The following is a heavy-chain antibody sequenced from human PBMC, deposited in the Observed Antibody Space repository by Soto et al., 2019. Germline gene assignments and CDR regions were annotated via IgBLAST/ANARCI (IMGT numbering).Heavy chain of an antibody. V-gene: IGHV1-18*01. CDR2: ISAYNGNT. J-gene: IGHJ4*02. Sequence: ASVKVSCKASGYTFTSYGISWVRQAPGQGLEWMGWISAYNGNTNYAQKLQGRVTMTTDTSFSTAYMELRSLRSDVTFVYFCSRDYYYDSSGYYLDYWGRGTLVTVSS. CDR3: SRDYYYDSSGYYLDY. CDR1: GYTFTSYG. D-gene: IGHD3-22*01.